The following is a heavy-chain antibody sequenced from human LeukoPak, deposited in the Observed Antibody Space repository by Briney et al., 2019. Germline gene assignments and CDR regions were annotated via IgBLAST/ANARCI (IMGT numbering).Heavy chain of an antibody. CDR1: GGTFSSYA. D-gene: IGHD2-2*02. CDR2: IIPILGIA. V-gene: IGHV1-69*04. Sequence: GASVKVSCKASGGTFSSYAISWVRQAPGQGLEWMGRIIPILGIANYAQKFQGRVTITADESTSTAYMELSSLRSEDTAVYYCARDVLGRGYCSSASCYTFDYWGQGTLVTVSS. J-gene: IGHJ4*02. CDR3: ARDVLGRGYCSSASCYTFDY.